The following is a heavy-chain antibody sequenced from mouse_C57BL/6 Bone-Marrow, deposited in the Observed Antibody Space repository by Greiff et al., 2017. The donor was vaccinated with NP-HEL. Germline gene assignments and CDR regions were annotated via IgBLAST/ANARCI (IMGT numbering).Heavy chain of an antibody. CDR3: ARSDGYLFAY. V-gene: IGHV1-22*01. Sequence: DVKLQESGPELVKPGASVKMSCKASGYTFTDYNMHWVKQSHGKSLEWIGYINPNNGGTSYNQKFKGKATLTVNKSSSTAYMELRSLTSEDSAVYYCARSDGYLFAYWGQGTLVTVSA. D-gene: IGHD2-3*01. CDR2: INPNNGGT. CDR1: GYTFTDYN. J-gene: IGHJ3*01.